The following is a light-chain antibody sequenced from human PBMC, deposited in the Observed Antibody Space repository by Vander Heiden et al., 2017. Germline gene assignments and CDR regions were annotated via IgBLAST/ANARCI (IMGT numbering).Light chain of an antibody. J-gene: IGKJ1*01. V-gene: IGKV4-1*01. Sequence: NVMTQSPDSLAVSLGERATLNCKSNQSVLYSSNNKNYLAGCQQKQGQLPKLLINWASTRESGVPDRCSGSGSGTDVTLTISSLRAEEVAVNYCRQDHSTPRTFGQGTKVEIK. CDR2: WAS. CDR3: RQDHSTPRT. CDR1: QSVLYSSNNKNY.